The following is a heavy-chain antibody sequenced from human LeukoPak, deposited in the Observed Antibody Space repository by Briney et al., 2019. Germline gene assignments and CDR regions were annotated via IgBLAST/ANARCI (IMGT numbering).Heavy chain of an antibody. V-gene: IGHV3-30*04. Sequence: PGGSLGLSCAASGFTFSRYGMHWVRQAPGKGLEWVAVISYDGSNKYYADSVKGRFTISRDNSKNTLYLQMNSLRAEDTAVYYCARVFGIVATIGAFDIWGQGTMVTVSS. CDR1: GFTFSRYG. CDR2: ISYDGSNK. CDR3: ARVFGIVATIGAFDI. J-gene: IGHJ3*02. D-gene: IGHD5-12*01.